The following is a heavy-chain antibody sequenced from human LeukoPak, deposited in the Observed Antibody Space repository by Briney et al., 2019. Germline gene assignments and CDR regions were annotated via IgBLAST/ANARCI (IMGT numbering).Heavy chain of an antibody. Sequence: GGSLRLSCAASGFTFSNYIIHWVRQAPGKGLEWVAVISYDGSNKYYADSVKGRSTIPRDNSKNTLYLQMNSLRAEDTAVYYCARELPAGDAFDFWGQGTMVTVSS. V-gene: IGHV3-30-3*01. CDR1: GFTFSNYI. CDR3: ARELPAGDAFDF. CDR2: ISYDGSNK. D-gene: IGHD2-2*01. J-gene: IGHJ3*01.